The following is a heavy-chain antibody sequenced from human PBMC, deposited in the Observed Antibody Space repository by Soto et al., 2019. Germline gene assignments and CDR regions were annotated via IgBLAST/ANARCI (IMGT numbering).Heavy chain of an antibody. J-gene: IGHJ6*02. CDR3: ARGNYNYSGMDV. CDR2: INPYNGGA. V-gene: IGHV1-2*02. D-gene: IGHD3-10*01. CDR1: GYIFNEYY. Sequence: GASVKVSCKASGYIFNEYYIHCVLQAPGQGLEWMGCINPYNGGANFAQEFQGRVTMTRDTSLSIVYMEVTRLTYDDTAVYYCARGNYNYSGMDVWGQGTTVTVSS.